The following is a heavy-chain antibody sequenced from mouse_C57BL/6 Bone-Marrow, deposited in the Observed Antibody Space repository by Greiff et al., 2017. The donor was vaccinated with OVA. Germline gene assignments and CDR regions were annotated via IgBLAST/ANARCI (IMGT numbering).Heavy chain of an antibody. D-gene: IGHD1-1*01. CDR3: ARDYYGSSSWFAY. CDR2: IYPRSGNT. V-gene: IGHV1-81*01. J-gene: IGHJ3*01. Sequence: VQLQESGAELARPGASVKLSCKASGYTFTSYGISWVKQRTGQGLEWIGEIYPRSGNTYYNEKFKGKATLAADKSSSTAYMELRSLTSEDSAVYFCARDYYGSSSWFAYWGQGTLVTVSA. CDR1: GYTFTSYG.